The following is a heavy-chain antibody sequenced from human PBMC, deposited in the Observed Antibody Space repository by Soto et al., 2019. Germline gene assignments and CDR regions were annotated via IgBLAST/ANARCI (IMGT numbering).Heavy chain of an antibody. J-gene: IGHJ3*01. D-gene: IGHD2-8*01. V-gene: IGHV4-30-4*08. Sequence: TLVLTCIVAGCVVPIAENDWSWVRQPPGKGLEWLGYIYDSGVTSYTPARKSRVTLALDRPNNQVSLKLRYVTAADTAVYFCVRDLANGYTGNVRGQGTLFTVSS. CDR1: GCVVPIAEND. CDR2: IYDSGVT. CDR3: VRDLANGYTGNV.